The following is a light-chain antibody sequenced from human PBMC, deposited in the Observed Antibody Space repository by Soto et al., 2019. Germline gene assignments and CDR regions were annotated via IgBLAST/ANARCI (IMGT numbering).Light chain of an antibody. CDR3: SSNAGSNNLV. CDR1: SSDVSDYNY. V-gene: IGLV2-8*01. J-gene: IGLJ2*01. Sequence: QSVVTQPPSASGTPGQSVTIPCTGTSSDVSDYNYVSWYQQHPGKAPKLMIYEVSRRPSGVPDRFSGSKSGNTASLTVSGLQAEDEADYYCSSNAGSNNLVFGGGTKVTVL. CDR2: EVS.